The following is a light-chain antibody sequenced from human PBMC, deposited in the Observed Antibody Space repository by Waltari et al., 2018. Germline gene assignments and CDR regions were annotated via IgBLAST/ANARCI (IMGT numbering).Light chain of an antibody. CDR2: AAS. CDR1: QTITTY. V-gene: IGKV1-39*01. J-gene: IGKJ3*01. Sequence: IQMTQSPSSLSASVGDRVTITCRASQTITTYLNWYQQKPGKAPKLLIHAASRLQRGVPSTFSGSGSGTDFTLTISSLQPEDFATYYCHQTYSTPFTFGPGTKVDVK. CDR3: HQTYSTPFT.